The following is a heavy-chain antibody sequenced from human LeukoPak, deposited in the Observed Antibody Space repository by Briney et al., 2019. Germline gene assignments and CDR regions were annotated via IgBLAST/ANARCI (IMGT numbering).Heavy chain of an antibody. J-gene: IGHJ4*02. CDR3: AKVGPQYYYGSGSSFFDY. V-gene: IGHV3-23*01. Sequence: PGGSLRLSCAASGFTFSSYAMSWVRQAPGKGLEWVSAISGSGGSTYYADSVKGRFTISRDNSKNTLYLQMNSLRVEDTAVYYCAKVGPQYYYGSGSSFFDYWGQGTLVTVSS. CDR2: ISGSGGST. D-gene: IGHD3-10*01. CDR1: GFTFSSYA.